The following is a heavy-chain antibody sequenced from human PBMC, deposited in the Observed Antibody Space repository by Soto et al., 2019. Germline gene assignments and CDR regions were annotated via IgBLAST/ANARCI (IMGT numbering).Heavy chain of an antibody. J-gene: IGHJ4*02. CDR1: GFTFSDYY. Sequence: QVQLVESGGGLVKPGGSLRLSCAASGFTFSDYYMSWIRQAPGKGLEWVSYISSSSSYTNYADSVKGQFNISRDNAKNSLYLQMNSLRDEDTAVYYCAGSPWGYSNSLDYWGQGTLVTVSS. V-gene: IGHV3-11*05. CDR3: AGSPWGYSNSLDY. CDR2: ISSSSSYT. D-gene: IGHD6-13*01.